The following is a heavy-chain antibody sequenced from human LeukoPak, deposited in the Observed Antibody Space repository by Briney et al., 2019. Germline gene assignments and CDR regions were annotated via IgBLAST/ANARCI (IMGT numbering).Heavy chain of an antibody. Sequence: SVKVSCKASGGTFSSYAIRWVRQAPGQGLEWMGRIIPIFGTANYAQKFQGRVTITTDESTSTAYMELSSLRSEDTAVYYCARELEMATMFHYWGQGTLVTVSS. CDR1: GGTFSSYA. J-gene: IGHJ4*02. D-gene: IGHD5-24*01. V-gene: IGHV1-69*05. CDR3: ARELEMATMFHY. CDR2: IIPIFGTA.